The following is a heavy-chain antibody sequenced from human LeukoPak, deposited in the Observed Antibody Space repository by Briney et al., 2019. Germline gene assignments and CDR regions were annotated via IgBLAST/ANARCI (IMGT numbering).Heavy chain of an antibody. V-gene: IGHV1-18*01. CDR3: ARCGRDRSYNWFDP. CDR1: GYTFTSYG. D-gene: IGHD3-10*01. CDR2: ISAYNGNT. Sequence: ASVKVSCKASGYTFTSYGISLVRQAPGQGLEWMGWISAYNGNTNYAQKLQGRVTMTTDTSTSTAYMELRSLRSDDTAVYYCARCGRDRSYNWFDPWGQGTLVTVSS. J-gene: IGHJ5*02.